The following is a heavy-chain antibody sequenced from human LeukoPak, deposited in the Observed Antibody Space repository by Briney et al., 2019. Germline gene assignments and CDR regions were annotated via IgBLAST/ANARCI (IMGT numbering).Heavy chain of an antibody. V-gene: IGHV3-21*01. CDR1: GFTFSSYS. Sequence: PGGSLRLSCAASGFTFSSYSMNWVRQAPGKGLEWVSSISSSSSYIYYADSVKGRFTISRDNVKNSLYLQMNSLRAEDTAVYYCARSCIAARPYYYYMDVWGKGTTVTVSS. CDR3: ARSCIAARPYYYYMDV. D-gene: IGHD6-6*01. J-gene: IGHJ6*03. CDR2: ISSSSSYI.